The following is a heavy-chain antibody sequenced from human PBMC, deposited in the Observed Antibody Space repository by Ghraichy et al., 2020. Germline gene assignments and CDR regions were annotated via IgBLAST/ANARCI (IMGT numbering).Heavy chain of an antibody. J-gene: IGHJ4*02. Sequence: SETLSLTCTVSGGSISSSSYYWGWIRQPPGKGLEWIGSIYYSGSTYYNPSLKSRVTISVDTSKNQFSLNLSSVTAADTGVFYCARLRILVAAFDYWGQGTLVTVSS. CDR2: IYYSGST. D-gene: IGHD2-15*01. V-gene: IGHV4-39*01. CDR1: GGSISSSSYY. CDR3: ARLRILVAAFDY.